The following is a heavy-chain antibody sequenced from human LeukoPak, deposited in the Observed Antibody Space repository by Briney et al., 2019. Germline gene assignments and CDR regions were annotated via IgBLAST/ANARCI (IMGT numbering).Heavy chain of an antibody. Sequence: SETLSLTCSVSGGSISSSAYYWGWIRQPPGQGLEWIGSIYYSGSTYYNPSLKSRVTISVDTSKDQFSLKLSSVTAADTAVYYCARAPEPVRSAMVTIYFDYWGQGTLVTVSS. V-gene: IGHV4-39*07. CDR1: GGSISSSAYY. CDR2: IYYSGST. CDR3: ARAPEPVRSAMVTIYFDY. J-gene: IGHJ4*02. D-gene: IGHD5-18*01.